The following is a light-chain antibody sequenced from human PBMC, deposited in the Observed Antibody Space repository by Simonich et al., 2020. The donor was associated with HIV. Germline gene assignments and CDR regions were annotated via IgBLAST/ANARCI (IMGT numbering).Light chain of an antibody. CDR3: SSYSTSSTSVV. CDR2: DVS. J-gene: IGLJ2*01. Sequence: QSALTQPASVSGSPGQSITISCTGTSSDVGCYNYVSWYQQHPGKAPKLIIYDVSKRPSGVSNRFSGSKSGNTASLTISGLQAEDEADYFCSSYSTSSTSVVFGGGTKLTVL. CDR1: SSDVGCYNY. V-gene: IGLV2-14*01.